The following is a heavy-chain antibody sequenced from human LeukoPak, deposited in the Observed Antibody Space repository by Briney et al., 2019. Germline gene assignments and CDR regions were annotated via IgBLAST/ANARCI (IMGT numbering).Heavy chain of an antibody. Sequence: ETLSLTCAVYGGSFSGSYWTWIRQSPGKGLEWVSTVSGSGGSTYYADSVKGRFTISRDSSKNTLYLQMNSLRAEDTAVYYCAKSRETSSWHPFDYWGQGTLVTVSS. CDR1: GGSFSGSY. D-gene: IGHD6-13*01. V-gene: IGHV3-23*01. CDR3: AKSRETSSWHPFDY. J-gene: IGHJ4*02. CDR2: VSGSGGST.